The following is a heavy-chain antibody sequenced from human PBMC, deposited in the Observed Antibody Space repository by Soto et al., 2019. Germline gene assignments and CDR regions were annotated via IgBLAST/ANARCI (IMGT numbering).Heavy chain of an antibody. V-gene: IGHV2-5*01. CDR2: IYWNDDK. CDR3: AHIWLYHNWFDP. CDR1: GFSLSTSGVG. D-gene: IGHD3-16*01. J-gene: IGHJ5*02. Sequence: QITLKESGPTLVKPTQTLTLTCTFSGFSLSTSGVGVGWIRQPPGKALEWLALIYWNDDKRYSPSLKSRLTITQDTSKNQVVLTMTNMDPVDTATYYCAHIWLYHNWFDPWGQGTLVTVSS.